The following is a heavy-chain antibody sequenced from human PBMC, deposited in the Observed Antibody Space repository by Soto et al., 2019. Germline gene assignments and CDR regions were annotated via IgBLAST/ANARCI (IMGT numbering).Heavy chain of an antibody. CDR3: GKLSAPTIRVGYDY. CDR2: ISGNSGST. CDR1: GFTFSTFA. J-gene: IGHJ4*02. V-gene: IGHV3-23*01. Sequence: EVQLLESGGGLVQPGGSLTLSCAASGFTFSTFAVSWVRQAPGKGLEWVSAISGNSGSTYYADSVKGRFTTSRDNSKNTLYLKMNRLSAEDAAVYFGGKLSAPTIRVGYDYWGQGTLVTVSS. D-gene: IGHD5-12*01.